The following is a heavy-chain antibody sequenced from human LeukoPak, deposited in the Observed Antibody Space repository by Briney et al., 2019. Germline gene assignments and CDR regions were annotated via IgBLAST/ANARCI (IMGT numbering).Heavy chain of an antibody. CDR2: ISSGDST. J-gene: IGHJ4*02. V-gene: IGHV3-53*01. Sequence: LRLSXXASXXTXSSNYMSWVRQAPGKGLEWVSVISSGDSTHYADSVKGRFTTSRDNSKNTLFLQMNSLRAEDTAIYSCAKYGPQDSGSSHFDYWGQGALVTVSS. D-gene: IGHD1-26*01. CDR1: XXTXSSNY. CDR3: AKYGPQDSGSSHFDY.